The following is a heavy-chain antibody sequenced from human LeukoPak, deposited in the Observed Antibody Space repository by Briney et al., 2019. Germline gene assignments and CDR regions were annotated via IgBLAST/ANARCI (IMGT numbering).Heavy chain of an antibody. CDR3: ARGMGSGSYSAAYYFDY. J-gene: IGHJ4*02. V-gene: IGHV1-8*01. CDR2: MNPNSGNT. D-gene: IGHD3-22*01. Sequence: GASVTVSFTASAYTFTSYDINWVRQATGQGLEWMGWMNPNSGNTGYAQKFQDRVTMTRNTPITTAYMELSSLRSEDTAVYYCARGMGSGSYSAAYYFDYWGQGTLVTVSS. CDR1: AYTFTSYD.